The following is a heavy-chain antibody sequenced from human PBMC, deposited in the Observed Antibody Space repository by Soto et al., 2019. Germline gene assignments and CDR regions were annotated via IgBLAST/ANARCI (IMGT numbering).Heavy chain of an antibody. CDR1: GYSIRRGYY. Sequence: PSETLSLTCSVSGYSIRRGYYWGWVRQAPGKGLEWLGSVYHNGIMFHNPSFQSRVTISVATRKNQFSLNLRSVTAPDTAVDSCAALWFGESGLKYWRHGILVTVCS. J-gene: IGHJ1*01. CDR2: VYHNGIM. D-gene: IGHD3-10*01. CDR3: AALWFGESGLKY. V-gene: IGHV4-38-2*02.